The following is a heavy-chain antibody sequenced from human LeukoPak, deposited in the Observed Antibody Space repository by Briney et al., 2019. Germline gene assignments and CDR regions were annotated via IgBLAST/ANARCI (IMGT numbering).Heavy chain of an antibody. CDR3: AKVPHSWGLFDS. V-gene: IGHV3-30*02. J-gene: IGHJ4*02. CDR1: GFTFSRYG. Sequence: GGSLRLSCAASGFTFSRYGLHWVRQAPGKGLEWVAFIRDDGSTRYYAGSVKGRFTVSRDNPKNTLYLQMDSLRTEDTAVYYCAKVPHSWGLFDSWGQGTLVTVSS. D-gene: IGHD3-16*01. CDR2: IRDDGSTR.